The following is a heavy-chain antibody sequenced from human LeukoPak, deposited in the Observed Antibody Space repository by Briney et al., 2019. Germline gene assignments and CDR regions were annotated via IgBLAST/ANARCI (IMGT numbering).Heavy chain of an antibody. CDR1: GGSISSSSYY. Sequence: PSETLSLTCTVSGGSISSSSYYWGWIRQPPGKGLEWIGSIYHSGSTNYNPSLKSRVTISVDTSKNQFSLKLSSVTAADTAVYYCAKQDTAMCIDYWGQGTLVTVSS. CDR3: AKQDTAMCIDY. CDR2: IYHSGST. J-gene: IGHJ4*02. V-gene: IGHV4-39*01. D-gene: IGHD5-18*01.